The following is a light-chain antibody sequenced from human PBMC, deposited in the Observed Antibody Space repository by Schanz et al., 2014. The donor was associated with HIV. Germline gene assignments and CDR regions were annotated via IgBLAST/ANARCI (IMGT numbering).Light chain of an antibody. CDR2: DVT. J-gene: IGLJ3*02. CDR1: SSDVGGYNY. V-gene: IGLV2-14*03. Sequence: QSALTQPASVSGSPGQSITISCTGTSSDVGGYNYVSWYQQHPGEAPRLIIYDVTSRPSGVSARFSASKTGETASLTISGLQAEDEAEYYCSTYTTSKTWVFGGGTKLTV. CDR3: STYTTSKTWV.